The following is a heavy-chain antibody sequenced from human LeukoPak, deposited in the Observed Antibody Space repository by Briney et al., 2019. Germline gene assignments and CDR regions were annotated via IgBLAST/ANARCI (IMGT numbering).Heavy chain of an antibody. D-gene: IGHD2-2*01. J-gene: IGHJ3*02. Sequence: NTSEALSLTCAVSGGSISSSNWWSWVRQPPGKGLEWIGEIYHSGSTNYNPSLKSRVTISVDKSKNQFSLKLSSVTAADTAVYYCARGGYCSSTSCMGAFDIWGQGTMVTVSS. CDR3: ARGGYCSSTSCMGAFDI. CDR1: GGSISSSNW. V-gene: IGHV4-4*02. CDR2: IYHSGST.